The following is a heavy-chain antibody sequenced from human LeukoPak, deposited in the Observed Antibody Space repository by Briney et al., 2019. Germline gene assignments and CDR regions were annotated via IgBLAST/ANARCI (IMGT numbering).Heavy chain of an antibody. CDR1: GLTFSGSA. V-gene: IGHV3-73*01. D-gene: IGHD2-15*01. J-gene: IGHJ4*02. CDR2: IRSKANSYAT. CDR3: TRPRGYCSGGSCYPWYFDY. Sequence: PGGSLRLSCAASGLTFSGSAMHWVRQASGKGLEWVGRIRSKANSYATAYAASVKGRFTISRDDSKNTAYLQMNSLKTEDTAVYYCTRPRGYCSGGSCYPWYFDYWGQGTLVTVSS.